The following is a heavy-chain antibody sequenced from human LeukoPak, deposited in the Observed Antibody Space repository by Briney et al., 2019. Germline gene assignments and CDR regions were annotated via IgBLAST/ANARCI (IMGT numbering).Heavy chain of an antibody. CDR1: GYTFTSYG. CDR3: ARVSFTDDAFDI. V-gene: IGHV1-18*01. Sequence: GASVKVSCKASGYTFTSYGISWVRQAPGQGLEWMGWISAYNGDTNYAQKLQRRVTMTTDTSTSTAYMEVRSLRSDDTAVYYCARVSFTDDAFDIWGQGTMVTVSS. J-gene: IGHJ3*02. CDR2: ISAYNGDT.